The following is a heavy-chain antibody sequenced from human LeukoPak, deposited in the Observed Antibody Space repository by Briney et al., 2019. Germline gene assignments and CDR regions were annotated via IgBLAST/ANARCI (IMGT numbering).Heavy chain of an antibody. V-gene: IGHV3-53*01. CDR3: ARDSHYGDYAVGYFDY. Sequence: QAGGSLRLSCAASGFTVSSNYMSWVRQAPGKGLEWFSVIYSGGSTYYADSVKGRFTISRDNSKNTLYLQMNSLRAEDTAVYYCARDSHYGDYAVGYFDYWGQGTLATVSS. CDR2: IYSGGST. J-gene: IGHJ4*02. D-gene: IGHD4-17*01. CDR1: GFTVSSNY.